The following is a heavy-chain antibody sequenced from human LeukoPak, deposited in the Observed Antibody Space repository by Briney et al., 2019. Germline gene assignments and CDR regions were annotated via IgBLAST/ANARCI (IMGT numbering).Heavy chain of an antibody. CDR1: GFTFSYHA. D-gene: IGHD3-10*01. CDR3: ARVPSGSGSYLWWFDP. CDR2: IDSSGTFT. V-gene: IGHV3-21*01. J-gene: IGHJ5*02. Sequence: GGSLRLSCAASGFTFSYHARNWIRQAPGKGLEWVSSIDSSGTFTKYADSVQGRFTISRDNARNSLYLQINSLRAEDTALYYCARVPSGSGSYLWWFDPWGQGTLVTVSS.